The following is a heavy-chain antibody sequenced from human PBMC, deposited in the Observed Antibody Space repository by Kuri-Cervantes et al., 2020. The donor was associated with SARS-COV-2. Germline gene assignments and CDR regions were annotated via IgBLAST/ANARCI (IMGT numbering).Heavy chain of an antibody. V-gene: IGHV4-34*01. CDR3: ARGINGYFFFYYLDV. CDR2: INHRGDT. CDR1: YGTLTGYQ. J-gene: IGHJ6*03. D-gene: IGHD3-22*01. Sequence: SETLSLTCALYYGTLTGYQWSWIRQPPGKGLEWIGGINHRGDTYYNPSLEGRVTISRDTSENKFSLRLSSVTAADTAVYYCARGINGYFFFYYLDVWGKGNTVNVSS.